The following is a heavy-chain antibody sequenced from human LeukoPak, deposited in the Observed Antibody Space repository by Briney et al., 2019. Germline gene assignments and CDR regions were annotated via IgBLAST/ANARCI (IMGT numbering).Heavy chain of an antibody. CDR2: INSDGSST. CDR1: GFTFSSYW. Sequence: GGSLRLSCAASGFTFSSYWMHWVRQAPGKGLVWVSRINSDGSSTSYADSVKGRFTISRDNAKNTLYLQMNSLRAEDTAVYYCAKHNYYDSSGYYGGGFDYWGQGTLVTVSS. CDR3: AKHNYYDSSGYYGGGFDY. D-gene: IGHD3-22*01. V-gene: IGHV3-74*01. J-gene: IGHJ4*02.